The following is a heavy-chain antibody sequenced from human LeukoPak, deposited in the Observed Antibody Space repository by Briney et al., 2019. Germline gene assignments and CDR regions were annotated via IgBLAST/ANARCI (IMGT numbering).Heavy chain of an antibody. CDR3: ARGVTYYYDSSGYYVPGPFDY. D-gene: IGHD3-22*01. CDR1: GFTLSSYA. CDR2: ISYDGSNK. J-gene: IGHJ4*02. V-gene: IGHV3-30-3*01. Sequence: GGSLRLSCAASGFTLSSYAMHWVPQAPGKGLEWVAVISYDGSNKYYADSVKGRFTISRDNSKNTLYLQMNSLRAEDTAVCYCARGVTYYYDSSGYYVPGPFDYWGQGTLVTVSS.